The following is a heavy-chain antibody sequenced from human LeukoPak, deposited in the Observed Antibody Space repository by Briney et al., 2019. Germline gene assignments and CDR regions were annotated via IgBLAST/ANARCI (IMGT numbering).Heavy chain of an antibody. D-gene: IGHD6-19*01. CDR3: ARGSTQYSSGWYGLDY. J-gene: IGHJ4*02. CDR1: GFTFSSYW. V-gene: IGHV3-74*01. Sequence: GGSLRLSCAASGFTFSSYWMHWVRQAPGKGLVWVSRVNSDGSSTTYADSVKGRFTISRDSAKNTLYLQMNSLRAEDTAVYYCARGSTQYSSGWYGLDYWGQGTLVTVSS. CDR2: VNSDGSST.